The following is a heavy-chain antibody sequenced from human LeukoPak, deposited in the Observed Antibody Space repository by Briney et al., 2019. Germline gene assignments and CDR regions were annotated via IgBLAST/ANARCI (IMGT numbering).Heavy chain of an antibody. D-gene: IGHD5-24*01. CDR3: ASKRWLQSSFDY. J-gene: IGHJ4*02. Sequence: PSETLSLTCTVSGESISGFYWTWIRQPPGKGLEWIGYIYYSGSTNYNPSLKSRVTISVDTSKNQFSLKLSSVTAADTAVYYCASKRWLQSSFDYWGQGTLVTVSS. CDR1: GESISGFY. CDR2: IYYSGST. V-gene: IGHV4-59*01.